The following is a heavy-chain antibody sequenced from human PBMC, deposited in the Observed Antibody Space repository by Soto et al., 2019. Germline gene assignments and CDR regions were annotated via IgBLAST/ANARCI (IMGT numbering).Heavy chain of an antibody. CDR1: GYTFTSYG. Sequence: SVKVSCKASGYTFTSYGISWVRQAPGQGLEWMGWISAYNGNTNYAQKLQGRVTMTTDTSTSTAYMELRSLRSDDTAVYYCARDQPQLMITLGGVIVSYNWFDPWGQASLVTVSS. CDR2: ISAYNGNT. V-gene: IGHV1-18*04. J-gene: IGHJ5*02. CDR3: ARDQPQLMITLGGVIVSYNWFDP. D-gene: IGHD3-16*02.